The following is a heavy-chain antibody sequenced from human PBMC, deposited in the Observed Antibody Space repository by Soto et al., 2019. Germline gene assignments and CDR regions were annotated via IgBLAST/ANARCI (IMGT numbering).Heavy chain of an antibody. CDR1: GFNFNIHA. CDR2: MSPGGNSQ. V-gene: IGHV3-30-3*01. J-gene: IGHJ4*02. D-gene: IGHD3-22*01. CDR3: ASGAAFYYDTSRY. Sequence: GVSLRLSCAAPGFNFNIHALHWIRQAPGEGLEWVAVMSPGGNSQYYADSVKGRFTISRDTSKSTLYLQMTSLRPEDTAVYYCASGAAFYYDTSRYWGQGTLVTVSS.